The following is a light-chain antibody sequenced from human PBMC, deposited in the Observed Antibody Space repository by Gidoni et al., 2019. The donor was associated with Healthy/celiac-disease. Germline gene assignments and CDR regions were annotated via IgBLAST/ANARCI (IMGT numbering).Light chain of an antibody. CDR3: AAWDDSLNGVV. Sequence: HSTSASGTPGQRVTISCSGSSSNIGSNTVNWYQQLPGTAPKLLIYSNNQRPSGVPDRFSGSKSGTSASLAISGLQSEDEADYYCAAWDDSLNGVVFGGGTKLTVL. J-gene: IGLJ2*01. CDR1: SSNIGSNT. CDR2: SNN. V-gene: IGLV1-44*01.